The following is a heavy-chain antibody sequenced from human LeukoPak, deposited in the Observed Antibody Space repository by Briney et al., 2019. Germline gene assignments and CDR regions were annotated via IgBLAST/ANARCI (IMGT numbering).Heavy chain of an antibody. D-gene: IGHD3-10*01. CDR2: ISSSGSTI. Sequence: PGGSLRLSCAASGFTFSSYEMNWVRQAPGKGLEWVSYISSSGSTINYADSVKGRFTIPRDNAKNSLYVQMNSLRAEDTAVYYCATLDSSREYFQHWGQGTLVTVSS. CDR1: GFTFSSYE. V-gene: IGHV3-48*03. CDR3: ATLDSSREYFQH. J-gene: IGHJ1*01.